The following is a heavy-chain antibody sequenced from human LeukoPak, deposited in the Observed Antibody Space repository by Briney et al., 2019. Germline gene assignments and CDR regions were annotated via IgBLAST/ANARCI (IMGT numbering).Heavy chain of an antibody. Sequence: GASVKVSCKASGYTFTGYYMHWVRQAPGQGLEWMGWINPNSGGTNYAQKFQGRVTITRDTSISTAYMELSRLRSDDTAVYYCARARRYCSGGSCSDHNYFDYWGQGTLVTVSS. D-gene: IGHD2-15*01. J-gene: IGHJ4*02. V-gene: IGHV1-2*02. CDR1: GYTFTGYY. CDR2: INPNSGGT. CDR3: ARARRYCSGGSCSDHNYFDY.